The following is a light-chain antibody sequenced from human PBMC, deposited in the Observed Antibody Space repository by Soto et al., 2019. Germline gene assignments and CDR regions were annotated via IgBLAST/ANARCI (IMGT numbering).Light chain of an antibody. CDR2: DAS. Sequence: EMVLTQSPATLSLSPGERATRSCRASQSVSRYLAWYQQKPGQAPRLLIHDASSRATGIPARFSGSGSGTDFTLTISSLEPEDFAVYYCQQRTNWPQLTFGGGTKVEIK. CDR3: QQRTNWPQLT. CDR1: QSVSRY. J-gene: IGKJ4*01. V-gene: IGKV3-11*01.